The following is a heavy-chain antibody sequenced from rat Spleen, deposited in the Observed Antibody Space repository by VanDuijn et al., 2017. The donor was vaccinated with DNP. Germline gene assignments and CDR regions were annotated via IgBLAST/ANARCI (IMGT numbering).Heavy chain of an antibody. D-gene: IGHD1-10*01. CDR1: GFTFSNYN. J-gene: IGHJ4*01. V-gene: IGHV5-7*01. Sequence: EVQLVESGGGLVQPGRSLKLSCAASGFTFSNYNLAWVRQAPKKGLEWVATINYDGTRTYYRDSVKGRFTISRDNARSILYLQMDSLGSEDTATYYCTRHNNYDYAMDAWGQGTSVTVSS. CDR3: TRHNNYDYAMDA. CDR2: INYDGTRT.